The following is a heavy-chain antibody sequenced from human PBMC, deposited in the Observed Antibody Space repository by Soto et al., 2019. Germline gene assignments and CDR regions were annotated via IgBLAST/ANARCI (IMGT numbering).Heavy chain of an antibody. CDR1: SRSFRDYY. J-gene: IGHJ4*02. D-gene: IGHD2-21*01. Sequence: AAETLSLTCAVYSRSFRDYYWTWIRQPPGKGLEFIGEINHSGTTHYNPSLKSRVTVSVDTSKNHFSLKMTSVTAADTAVYYCARSPKSTDFPYYFDFWGQGTLVTVSS. CDR2: INHSGTT. V-gene: IGHV4-34*01. CDR3: ARSPKSTDFPYYFDF.